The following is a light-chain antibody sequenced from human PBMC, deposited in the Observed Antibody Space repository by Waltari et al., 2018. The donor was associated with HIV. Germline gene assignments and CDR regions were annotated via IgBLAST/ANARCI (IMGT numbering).Light chain of an antibody. CDR3: QQYNSYPYT. Sequence: DIQMTQSPSTLSASVGDRITITCRASQSISSWLAWYQQKPGKAPKLLIYKASSLESGVPSRFSGSGSGTEFTLTISSLQPDDFATYYCQQYNSYPYTFGQGTKLEIK. J-gene: IGKJ2*01. CDR1: QSISSW. V-gene: IGKV1-5*03. CDR2: KAS.